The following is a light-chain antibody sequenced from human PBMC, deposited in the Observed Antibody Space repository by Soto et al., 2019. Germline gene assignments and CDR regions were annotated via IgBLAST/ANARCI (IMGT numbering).Light chain of an antibody. CDR2: QTS. CDR3: QQSFRSPIT. Sequence: EIVLTQSPATLSSFPGDRVTLSCRASQYINTRLAWYQHRPGQAPRLLIYQTSLRAAGIPARFSASGSGTEFTLTIRSLQPEDFATYYCQQSFRSPITFGQGTRLEI. J-gene: IGKJ5*01. V-gene: IGKV3-11*01. CDR1: QYINTR.